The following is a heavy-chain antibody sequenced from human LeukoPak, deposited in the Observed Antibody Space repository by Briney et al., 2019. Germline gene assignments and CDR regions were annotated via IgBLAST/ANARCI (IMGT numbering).Heavy chain of an antibody. Sequence: GESLKISCKGSGYSFTSYWNGWVRQLPGKGLEWMGIIYPGDSDTRYSPSFQGQVTISADKSISTAYLQWSSLKASDTAMYYCARQSASYDYGDPDIYFDYWGQGTLVTVSS. CDR2: IYPGDSDT. V-gene: IGHV5-51*01. CDR1: GYSFTSYW. D-gene: IGHD4-17*01. J-gene: IGHJ4*02. CDR3: ARQSASYDYGDPDIYFDY.